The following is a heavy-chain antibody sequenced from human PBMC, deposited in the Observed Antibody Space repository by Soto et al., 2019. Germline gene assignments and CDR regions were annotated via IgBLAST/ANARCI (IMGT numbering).Heavy chain of an antibody. V-gene: IGHV1-18*01. Sequence: ASVKVSCKASGYTFTSYGISWVRQAPGQGLEWMGWISAYNGNTNYAQKLQGRVTMTTDTSTSTAYMELRSLRSDDTAVYYCARDGVLMVYAIDYYMDVWGKGTTVTVSS. D-gene: IGHD2-8*01. CDR3: ARDGVLMVYAIDYYMDV. CDR2: ISAYNGNT. J-gene: IGHJ6*03. CDR1: GYTFTSYG.